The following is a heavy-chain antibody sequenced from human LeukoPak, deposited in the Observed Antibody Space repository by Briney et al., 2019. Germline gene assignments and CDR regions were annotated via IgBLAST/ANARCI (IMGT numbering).Heavy chain of an antibody. J-gene: IGHJ4*02. CDR2: ISSSSGTI. V-gene: IGHV3-48*01. Sequence: GGSLRLSCAASGFTFSSHSMNWVRQAPWKGLEWVSYISSSSGTIYYADSVKGRFTISRDNAKNSLYLQMNSLRAEDTAVYYCARDLTGDYVHYFDYWGQGTLVTVSS. D-gene: IGHD4-17*01. CDR3: ARDLTGDYVHYFDY. CDR1: GFTFSSHS.